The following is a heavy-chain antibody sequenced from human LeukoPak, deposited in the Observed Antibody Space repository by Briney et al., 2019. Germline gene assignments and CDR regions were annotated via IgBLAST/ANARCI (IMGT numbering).Heavy chain of an antibody. Sequence: GGSLRLSCAASGLIFSKYWMTWVRQAPGKGLEWVASIKPDGSERYYLDSVKGRFTISRDNARDSLYLQMNSLRDDDTSVYFCARDASALYWGRGTLVTVSS. CDR2: IKPDGSER. J-gene: IGHJ4*02. CDR3: ARDASALY. V-gene: IGHV3-7*01. D-gene: IGHD6-19*01. CDR1: GLIFSKYW.